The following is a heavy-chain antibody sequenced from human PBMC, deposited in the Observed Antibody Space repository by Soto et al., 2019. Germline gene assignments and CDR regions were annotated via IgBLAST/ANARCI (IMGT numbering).Heavy chain of an antibody. D-gene: IGHD3-22*01. CDR2: IKQDGSEK. V-gene: IGHV3-7*03. Sequence: GGSLRLSCAASGFTFSSYWMSWVRQAPGKGLEWVANIKQDGSEKYYVDSVKGRFTISRDNAKNSLYLQMNSLRAEDTAVYYCAKDLTITMIVVVINAFDIWGQGTMVTVSS. CDR1: GFTFSSYW. CDR3: AKDLTITMIVVVINAFDI. J-gene: IGHJ3*02.